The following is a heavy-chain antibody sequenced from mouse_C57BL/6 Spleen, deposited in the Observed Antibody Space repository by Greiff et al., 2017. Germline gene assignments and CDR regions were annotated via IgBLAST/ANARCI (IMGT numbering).Heavy chain of an antibody. CDR3: TRGPPDY. CDR1: GYTFTDYE. D-gene: IGHD6-1*01. Sequence: QVQLQQSGAELVRPGASVTLSCKASGYTFTDYEMHWVKQTPVHGLEWIGAIDPETGGTAYNQKFKGKAILTADKSSSTAYMELRSLTSADSAVYYCTRGPPDYWGQGTTLTVSS. V-gene: IGHV1-15*01. CDR2: IDPETGGT. J-gene: IGHJ2*01.